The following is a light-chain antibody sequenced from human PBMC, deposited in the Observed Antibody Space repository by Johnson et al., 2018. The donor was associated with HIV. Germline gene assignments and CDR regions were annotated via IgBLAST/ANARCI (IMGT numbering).Light chain of an antibody. Sequence: HSVLTQPPSVSAAPGQKVTISCSGSSSNIEENSVSWYQQLPGAAPKVLIYDNNKRPSGIPARFSGSKSDTSATRGITGLQPGAEADYCCGTWDSSLSAYAFGTGTKVTVL. CDR3: GTWDSSLSAYA. CDR1: SSNIEENS. V-gene: IGLV1-51*01. CDR2: DNN. J-gene: IGLJ1*01.